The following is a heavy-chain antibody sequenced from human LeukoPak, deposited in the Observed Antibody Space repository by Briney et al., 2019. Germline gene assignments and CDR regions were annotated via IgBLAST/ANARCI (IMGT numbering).Heavy chain of an antibody. J-gene: IGHJ4*02. CDR2: VSDGGRT. CDR1: GGSITSYY. Sequence: SETLSLTCSVSGGSITSYYWSWIRQPPGKGLEWIGHVSDGGRTNYSTSLRSRVSISVDTSKNQFSLKLNSGTAADTAVYFCARASTTFDDWGQGTLVTVSS. D-gene: IGHD1-14*01. CDR3: ARASTTFDD. V-gene: IGHV4-59*01.